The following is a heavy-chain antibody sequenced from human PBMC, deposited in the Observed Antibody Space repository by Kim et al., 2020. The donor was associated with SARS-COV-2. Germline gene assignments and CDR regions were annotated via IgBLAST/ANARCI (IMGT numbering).Heavy chain of an antibody. V-gene: IGHV3-11*01. Sequence: ADSVKGRFTISRDNAKNSLYLQMNSLRAEDTAVYYCARAKRGSPEGGIDYWGQGTLVTVSS. J-gene: IGHJ4*02. CDR3: ARAKRGSPEGGIDY. D-gene: IGHD6-6*01.